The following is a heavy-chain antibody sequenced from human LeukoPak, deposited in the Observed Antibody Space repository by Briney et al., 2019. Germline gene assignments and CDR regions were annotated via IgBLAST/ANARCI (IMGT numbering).Heavy chain of an antibody. J-gene: IGHJ6*03. CDR2: IFHSGTT. CDR1: GGSISSYY. CDR3: ARGGYYYLDV. V-gene: IGHV4-59*01. Sequence: SETLSLTCTMSGGSISSYYWSWIRQPPGKGLEWIGYIFHSGTTKYNPSLKSRVAISLDTPKSQFSLKLHSVTAADTAVYYCARGGYYYLDVWGRGTTVTVSS.